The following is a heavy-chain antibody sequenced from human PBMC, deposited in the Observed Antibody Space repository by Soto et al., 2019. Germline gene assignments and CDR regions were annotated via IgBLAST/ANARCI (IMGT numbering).Heavy chain of an antibody. V-gene: IGHV3-9*01. Sequence: GGSLRLSCAASGFTFDDYAMHWVRQAPGKGLEWVSGISWNSGSIGYADSVKGRFTISRDNAKNSLYLQMNSLRAEDTALYYCAKDSYDILTGPDFDYWGQGTLVTVSS. CDR1: GFTFDDYA. D-gene: IGHD3-9*01. CDR3: AKDSYDILTGPDFDY. CDR2: ISWNSGSI. J-gene: IGHJ4*02.